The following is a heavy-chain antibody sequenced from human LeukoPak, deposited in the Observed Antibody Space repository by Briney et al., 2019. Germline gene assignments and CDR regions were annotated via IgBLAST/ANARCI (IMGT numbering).Heavy chain of an antibody. V-gene: IGHV4-31*03. CDR1: GDSISSGVYY. Sequence: PSETLSLTCTVSGDSISSGVYYWSWIRQHPGKGLEWIGYIYDSGSTYSSPSLKSRVSMSLETSKNQLSLNLSSVTAADTAVYYCARVEAGYSNNYFLDYWGQETLVTVSS. D-gene: IGHD4-11*01. J-gene: IGHJ4*02. CDR2: IYDSGST. CDR3: ARVEAGYSNNYFLDY.